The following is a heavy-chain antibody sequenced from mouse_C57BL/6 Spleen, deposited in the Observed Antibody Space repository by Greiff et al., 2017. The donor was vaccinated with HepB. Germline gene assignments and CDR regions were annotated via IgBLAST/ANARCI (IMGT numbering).Heavy chain of an antibody. J-gene: IGHJ1*03. Sequence: VHVKQSGAELVRPGASVKLSCTASGFNIKDYYMHWVKQRPEQGLEWIGRIDPEDGDTEYAPKFQGKATMTADTSSNTAYLQLSSLTSEDTAVYYCTTDYYGSARYFDVWGTGTTVTVSS. V-gene: IGHV14-1*01. CDR1: GFNIKDYY. CDR2: IDPEDGDT. D-gene: IGHD1-1*01. CDR3: TTDYYGSARYFDV.